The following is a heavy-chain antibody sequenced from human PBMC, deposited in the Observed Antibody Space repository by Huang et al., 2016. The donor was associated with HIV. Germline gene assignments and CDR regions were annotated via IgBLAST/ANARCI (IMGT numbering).Heavy chain of an antibody. CDR2: ISYDGSNK. CDR1: GFTFSNYA. CDR3: ARRAVAGIYYYYYMDV. Sequence: QVQLVESGGGVVQPGRSLRLSCAASGFTFSNYAMHWVRQAPGKGLEWVEVISYDGSNKYYTDAGKGRFTISRDNSKNALYLQMNSLRAEDTAVYYCARRAVAGIYYYYYMDVWGKGTTVTVSS. J-gene: IGHJ6*03. D-gene: IGHD6-19*01. V-gene: IGHV3-30-3*01.